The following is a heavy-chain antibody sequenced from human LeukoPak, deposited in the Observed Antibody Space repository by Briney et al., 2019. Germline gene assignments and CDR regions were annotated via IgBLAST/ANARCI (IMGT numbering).Heavy chain of an antibody. D-gene: IGHD1-14*01. J-gene: IGHJ6*03. CDR3: ARVGNLYDYYYMDV. Sequence: GGSLRLSCAASGFTFSIYWMSWVRQAPGKGLEWVANIKQDGSEKYYVDSVKGRFTFSRDNAKNSLYLQMNSLRAEDTAVYYCARVGNLYDYYYMDVWGKGTTVTVSS. V-gene: IGHV3-7*01. CDR2: IKQDGSEK. CDR1: GFTFSIYW.